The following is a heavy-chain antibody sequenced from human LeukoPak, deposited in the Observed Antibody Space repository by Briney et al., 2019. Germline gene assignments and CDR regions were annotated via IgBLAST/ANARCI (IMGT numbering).Heavy chain of an antibody. CDR2: IYSCGST. CDR3: AREGRSGYDSRYFDY. D-gene: IGHD5-12*01. Sequence: GGSLRLSCAASGFTVSSNYMSCVRQAPGRGVEWVSVIYSCGSTYYADSVKGRFTISRDNSKNTLYLQMNSLRAEDTAVYYCAREGRSGYDSRYFDYWGQGTLVTVSS. V-gene: IGHV3-53*01. J-gene: IGHJ4*02. CDR1: GFTVSSNY.